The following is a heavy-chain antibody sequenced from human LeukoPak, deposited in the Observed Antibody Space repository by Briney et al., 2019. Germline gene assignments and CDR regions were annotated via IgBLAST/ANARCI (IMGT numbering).Heavy chain of an antibody. D-gene: IGHD2-2*02. V-gene: IGHV4-34*01. CDR1: GGSFSGYY. CDR2: INHSGST. CDR3: ARAGGIVVVPAAIGHAFDI. J-gene: IGHJ3*02. Sequence: TSETLSLTCAVYGGSFSGYYWSWIRQPPGKGLEWIGEINHSGSTNYNPSLKSRVTISVDMSKNQFSLKLSSVTAADTAVYYCARAGGIVVVPAAIGHAFDIWGQGTMVTVSS.